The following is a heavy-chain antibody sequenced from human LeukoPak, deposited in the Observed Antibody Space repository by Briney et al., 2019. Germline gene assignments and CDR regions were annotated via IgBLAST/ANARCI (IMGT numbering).Heavy chain of an antibody. CDR1: GFTFSSYT. J-gene: IGHJ4*02. CDR2: IRSSGSYI. Sequence: GGSLRLSCAASGFTFSSYTMNWVRQAPGKGLEWVSSIRSSGSYIFYADSVKGRSTISRDNAENSLYLQMSSLRAEDTAVYYCARSRGAGPGAYFDYWGQGTLVTVSS. CDR3: ARSRGAGPGAYFDY. D-gene: IGHD6-19*01. V-gene: IGHV3-21*04.